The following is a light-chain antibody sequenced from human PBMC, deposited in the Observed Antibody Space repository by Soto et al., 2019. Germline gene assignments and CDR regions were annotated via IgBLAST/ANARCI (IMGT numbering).Light chain of an antibody. Sequence: EIVLTQSPATLSMSPGERATLSCRASLSVSRYLVWYQQKPGQAPRLLIYDASNRATGIPARFSGSGFGTDFTLTINSLEPEDCAVYYCQQRSNWPLTFGGGTKVEIK. CDR3: QQRSNWPLT. J-gene: IGKJ4*01. V-gene: IGKV3-11*01. CDR2: DAS. CDR1: LSVSRY.